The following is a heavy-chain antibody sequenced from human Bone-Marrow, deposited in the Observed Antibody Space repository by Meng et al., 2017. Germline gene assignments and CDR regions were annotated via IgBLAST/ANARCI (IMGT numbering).Heavy chain of an antibody. Sequence: VRREGSGPGLVKPSGTLSLTCVVSGGSISSIDWWSWVRQPPGKGLEWIGEIYHGGDTNYNPSLKSRVTIAIDKSKNQFSLKLSSVTAADTAVYYCASWIYSCGWQWGQGALVTVSS. CDR3: ASWIYSCGWQ. V-gene: IGHV4/OR15-8*02. CDR2: IYHGGDT. CDR1: GGSISSIDW. J-gene: IGHJ4*02. D-gene: IGHD6-19*01.